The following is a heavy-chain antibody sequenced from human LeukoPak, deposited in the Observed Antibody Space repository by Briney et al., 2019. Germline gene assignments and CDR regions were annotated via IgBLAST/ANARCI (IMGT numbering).Heavy chain of an antibody. Sequence: PSQTLSLTCAVSGGSISSGGYSWSCIRQPPGTGLEWIGYIYHSGSTYYNPSLKSRVTISVDRSKNQFSLKLSSVTAADTAVYYCASLSRGYWGQGTLVTVSS. V-gene: IGHV4-30-2*01. CDR3: ASLSRGY. J-gene: IGHJ4*02. CDR1: GGSISSGGYS. CDR2: IYHSGST.